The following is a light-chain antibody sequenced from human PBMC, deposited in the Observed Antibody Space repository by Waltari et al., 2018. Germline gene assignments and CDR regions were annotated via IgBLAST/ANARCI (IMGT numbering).Light chain of an antibody. J-gene: IGKJ2*01. CDR2: GAS. CDR3: QQYHTWPRT. CDR1: RSVRSN. Sequence: EIMLTQSTGALSVSPGERATLSCRASRSVRSNLVWFQQKPGQAPRLLIYGASTRATDIPARFSGSGSETEFTLTISSMQSEDFAVYYCQQYHTWPRTFGQGTKLDIK. V-gene: IGKV3-15*01.